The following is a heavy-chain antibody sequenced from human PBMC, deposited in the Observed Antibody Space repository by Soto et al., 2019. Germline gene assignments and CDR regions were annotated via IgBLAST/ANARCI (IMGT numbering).Heavy chain of an antibody. Sequence: PSETLSLTCAVSSGSISSSNWWSWVRQPPGKGLEWIGEIYHSGSTNYNPSLKSRVTISVDKSKNQFSLKLSSVTAADTAVYYCARIPESYNHYYYYYYMDVWGKGTTVTVSS. D-gene: IGHD3-10*01. V-gene: IGHV4-4*02. CDR1: SGSISSSNW. J-gene: IGHJ6*03. CDR2: IYHSGST. CDR3: ARIPESYNHYYYYYYMDV.